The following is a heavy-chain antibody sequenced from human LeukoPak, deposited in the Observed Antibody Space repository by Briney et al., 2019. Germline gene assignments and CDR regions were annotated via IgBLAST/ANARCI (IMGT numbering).Heavy chain of an antibody. CDR2: LTGSGST. D-gene: IGHD2-15*01. J-gene: IGHJ6*03. CDR1: GFAFSSFA. CDR3: AKMKGWRLYDYCMDV. Sequence: GGSLRLSCVASGFAFSSFAMSWVRQAPGKGLEWVSGLTGSGSTYHADSVKGRFTISRVNSKNTLSLQMNSLRAEDTAVYYCAKMKGWRLYDYCMDVWGEGTTVTVSS. V-gene: IGHV3-23*01.